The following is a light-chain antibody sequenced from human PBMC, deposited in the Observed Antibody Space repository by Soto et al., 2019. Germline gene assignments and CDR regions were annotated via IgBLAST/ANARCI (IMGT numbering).Light chain of an antibody. CDR3: QQSYSNPRT. Sequence: DIQITQSPSSLSASVGDRVTITCRASQSISSYLNWYQQKPGKPPKLLIYAASSLPSGVPSRFSGSGSGTDFTLTISSLQPEDFETYYCQQSYSNPRTFGQGTKVDIK. J-gene: IGKJ1*01. V-gene: IGKV1-39*01. CDR2: AAS. CDR1: QSISSY.